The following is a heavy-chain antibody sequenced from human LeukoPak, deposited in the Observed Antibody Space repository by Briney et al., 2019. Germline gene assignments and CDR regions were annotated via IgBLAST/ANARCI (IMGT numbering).Heavy chain of an antibody. J-gene: IGHJ4*02. CDR3: ARADSGSYYYFDY. D-gene: IGHD1-26*01. V-gene: IGHV3-7*04. Sequence: GGSLRLSCAASGFTFSTYWMSWVRQAPGKGLEWVANIKEDGSDENYVDSVKGRFTISRDNAKDSLYLQLNSLRAEDTAVYYCARADSGSYYYFDYWGQGTLVTVSS. CDR2: IKEDGSDE. CDR1: GFTFSTYW.